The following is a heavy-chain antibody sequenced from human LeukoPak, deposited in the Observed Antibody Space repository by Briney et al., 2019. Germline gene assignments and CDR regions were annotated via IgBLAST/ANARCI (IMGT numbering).Heavy chain of an antibody. J-gene: IGHJ4*02. Sequence: GGSLRLSCAASGFTFSSYWMSWVRQAPGKGLEWVTHIKQDGSEKYYVDSVKGRFTISRDSAKNSLYLQMNSLRAEDTAVYYCARVLAYYGSGSYSYFDYWGQGTLVTVSS. D-gene: IGHD3-10*01. CDR3: ARVLAYYGSGSYSYFDY. V-gene: IGHV3-7*03. CDR1: GFTFSSYW. CDR2: IKQDGSEK.